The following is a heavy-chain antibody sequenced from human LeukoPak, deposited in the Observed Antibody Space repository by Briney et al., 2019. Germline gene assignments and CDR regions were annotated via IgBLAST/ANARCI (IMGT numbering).Heavy chain of an antibody. CDR1: GFTFGDYA. Sequence: GGSLRLSSTPSGFTFGDYAMCCFRPAPEEGREWVGFIRSKAYGGTKEYAASVKGRFTISRDDSKSIAYLQMNSLKTEDTAVYYCEAEQRGYWGQGTLVTVSP. D-gene: IGHD6-13*01. J-gene: IGHJ4*02. CDR3: EAEQRGY. V-gene: IGHV3-49*03. CDR2: IRSKAYGGTK.